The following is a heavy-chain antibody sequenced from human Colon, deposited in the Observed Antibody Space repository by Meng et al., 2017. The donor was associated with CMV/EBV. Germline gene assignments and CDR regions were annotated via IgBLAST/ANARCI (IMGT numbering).Heavy chain of an antibody. CDR2: VYYSGNA. V-gene: IGHV4-59*11. J-gene: IGHJ4*02. CDR1: GESMTSHS. CDR3: ARGRGHASNNAHDN. Sequence: SETLSLTCSVSGESMTSHSWTWIRKPPGKGPEWMGHVYYSGNATYIPSLRSRISISVDMSKNKFSLKLRSVTAAHTAMYFCARGRGHASNNAHDNWGQGTLVTVSS. D-gene: IGHD1/OR15-1a*01.